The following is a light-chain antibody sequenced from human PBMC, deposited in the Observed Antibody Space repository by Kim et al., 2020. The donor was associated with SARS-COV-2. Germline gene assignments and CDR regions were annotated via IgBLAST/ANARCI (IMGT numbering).Light chain of an antibody. V-gene: IGLV3-19*01. J-gene: IGLJ2*01. CDR1: SLRSYY. CDR3: NSRGSNDNVL. Sequence: VAVGQTVRITCQGDSLRSYYATWYQQTPGQAPIVVIYGKNNRPSGIPDRFSGSSSGDTAALTITGTQAGDEADYYCNSRGSNDNVLFGGGTKLTVL. CDR2: GKN.